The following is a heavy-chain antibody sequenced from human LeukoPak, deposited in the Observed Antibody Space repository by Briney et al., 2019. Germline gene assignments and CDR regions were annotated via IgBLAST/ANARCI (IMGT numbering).Heavy chain of an antibody. CDR2: ISYDGSNK. V-gene: IGHV3-30*04. CDR3: AKGGGGVLAS. D-gene: IGHD3-16*01. J-gene: IGHJ4*02. CDR1: RFSFSIYA. Sequence: GGSLRLSCAASRFSFSIYAMHWVRQAPGKGLEWVAIISYDGSNKYYADSVKGRFTISRDNSRNTLFLQMNSLKADDTAVYYCAKGGGGVLASWGQGTLVTVSS.